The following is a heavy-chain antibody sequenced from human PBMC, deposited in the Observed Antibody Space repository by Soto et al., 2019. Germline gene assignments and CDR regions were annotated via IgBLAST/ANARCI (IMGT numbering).Heavy chain of an antibody. V-gene: IGHV3-33*01. J-gene: IGHJ6*02. Sequence: SLRLSCAASGFTFSSYGMHWVRQAPGKGLEWVAVIWYDGSNKYYADSVKGRFTISRDNSENTLYLQMNSLRAEDTAVYYCAREYYYDSSGYYYVGYYGMDVWGQGTTVTVSS. D-gene: IGHD3-22*01. CDR2: IWYDGSNK. CDR3: AREYYYDSSGYYYVGYYGMDV. CDR1: GFTFSSYG.